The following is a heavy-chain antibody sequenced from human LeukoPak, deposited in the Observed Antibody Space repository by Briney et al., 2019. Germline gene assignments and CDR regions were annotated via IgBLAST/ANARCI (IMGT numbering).Heavy chain of an antibody. Sequence: SETLSLTCTVSVGSISSYYWSWIRQPPWKGLEWIGYIYYSGSTNYNPSLKSRVTISVDTSKNQLSLKLSSVTAADTAEYYCARGTYGDYVLDYWGQGTLVTVSS. CDR3: ARGTYGDYVLDY. V-gene: IGHV4-59*01. CDR1: VGSISSYY. CDR2: IYYSGST. D-gene: IGHD4-17*01. J-gene: IGHJ4*02.